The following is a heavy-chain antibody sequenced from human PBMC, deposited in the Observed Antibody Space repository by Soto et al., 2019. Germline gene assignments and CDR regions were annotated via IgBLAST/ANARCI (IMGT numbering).Heavy chain of an antibody. Sequence: PETLSLTCTVSGFSISSSIYYWCWIRQPPGKGLEWIGSIYYSGSTYYNPSLKSRVTISVDTSKNQFSLKLSSVTAADKAVYYCARGERRYYYGMEVWGQGTTVTVSS. J-gene: IGHJ6*02. CDR3: ARGERRYYYGMEV. V-gene: IGHV4-39*01. CDR1: GFSISSSIYY. CDR2: IYYSGST.